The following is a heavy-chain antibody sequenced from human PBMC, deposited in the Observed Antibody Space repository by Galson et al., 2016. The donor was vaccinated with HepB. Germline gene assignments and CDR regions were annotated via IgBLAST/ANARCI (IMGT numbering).Heavy chain of an antibody. J-gene: IGHJ4*02. CDR3: AKDDYFRLGY. Sequence: SLRLSCAASGFIFSVYNMNWARQAPGKGLEWIAWITSSSDTMSSADSAKGRFTISRDNAKNSLYLEMNSLRDEDTAVYYCAKDDYFRLGYWGQGTLVTVSS. V-gene: IGHV3-48*02. D-gene: IGHD3-16*01. CDR1: GFIFSVYN. CDR2: ITSSSDTM.